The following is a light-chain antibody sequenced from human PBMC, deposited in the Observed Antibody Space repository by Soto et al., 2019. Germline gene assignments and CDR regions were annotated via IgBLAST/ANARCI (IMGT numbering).Light chain of an antibody. CDR1: QSIRSIH. V-gene: IGKV3-20*01. CDR3: QHYDSSPVV. CDR2: AAT. Sequence: EIVLTQSPGTLSLSPGERATLSCRASQSIRSIHLAWYQQKPGQAPRLLIDAATSRAIGIPDSFSGSGSATDFPLTSSRLEAEDFALYRCQHYDSSPVVFGEGTKVEIK. J-gene: IGKJ4*01.